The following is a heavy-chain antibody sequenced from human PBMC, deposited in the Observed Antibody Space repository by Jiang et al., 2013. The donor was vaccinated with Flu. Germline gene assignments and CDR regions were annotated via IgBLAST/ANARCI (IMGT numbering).Heavy chain of an antibody. V-gene: IGHV3-20*04. CDR2: ITWNGGNS. Sequence: VQLLESGGGVVRPGESLRLSCAASGFDFGDSGMTWVRQAPGKGLEWVAGITWNGGNSGYADSVKGRFTISRDNAENSVYLQMHSLRAEDTALYYCARGGSDYEGVPYWGQGTLVIVSS. CDR3: ARGGSDYEGVPY. D-gene: IGHD4-17*01. CDR1: GFDFGDSG. J-gene: IGHJ4*02.